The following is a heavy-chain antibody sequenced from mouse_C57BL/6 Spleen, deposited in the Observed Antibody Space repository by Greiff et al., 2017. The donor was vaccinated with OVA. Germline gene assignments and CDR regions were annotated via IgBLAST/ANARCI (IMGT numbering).Heavy chain of an antibody. D-gene: IGHD2-4*01. CDR3: ARHYDYDEY. CDR1: GYTFTSYW. V-gene: IGHV1-59*01. J-gene: IGHJ3*01. Sequence: QVHVKQPGAELVRPGTSVKLSCKASGYTFTSYWMHWVKQRPGQGLEWIGVIDPSDSYTNYNQKFKGKATLTVDTSSSTAYMQLSSLTSEDSAVYYCARHYDYDEYWGQGTLVTVSA. CDR2: IDPSDSYT.